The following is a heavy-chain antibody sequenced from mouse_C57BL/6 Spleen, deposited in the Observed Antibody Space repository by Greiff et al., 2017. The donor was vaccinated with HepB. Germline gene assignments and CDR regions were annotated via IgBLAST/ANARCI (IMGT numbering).Heavy chain of an antibody. D-gene: IGHD1-1*01. CDR3: ARKGDYYGSSSWYFDV. V-gene: IGHV1-69*01. CDR1: GYTFTSYW. Sequence: QVQLQQPGAELVMPGASVKLSCKASGYTFTSYWMHWVKQRPGQGLEWIGEIDPSDSYTNYNQKFKGKSTLTVDKSSSTAYMQLSSLTSEDSAVYDGARKGDYYGSSSWYFDVWGTGTTVTVSS. CDR2: IDPSDSYT. J-gene: IGHJ1*03.